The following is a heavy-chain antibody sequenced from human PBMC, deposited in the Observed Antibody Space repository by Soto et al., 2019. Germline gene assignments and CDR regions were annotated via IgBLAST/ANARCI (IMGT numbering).Heavy chain of an antibody. CDR2: ISGSGVIK. CDR3: AREYIVVGDESYYYGMDV. V-gene: IGHV3-23*01. D-gene: IGHD2-21*01. Sequence: GGPLRLPCAASGFTFPDYAMTWVPQAPGKGLERVSGISGSGVIKYYADSVKGRFTISRDNSNNTVYLQMNSLRAEDTAVYYCAREYIVVGDESYYYGMDVWGQGTTVTVSS. CDR1: GFTFPDYA. J-gene: IGHJ6*02.